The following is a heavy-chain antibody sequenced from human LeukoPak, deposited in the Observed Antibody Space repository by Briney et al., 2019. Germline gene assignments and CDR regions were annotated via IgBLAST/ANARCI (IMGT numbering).Heavy chain of an antibody. J-gene: IGHJ4*02. CDR1: GGSVSNYY. CDR2: VYYTGST. V-gene: IGHV4-59*08. Sequence: ASETLSLTCSVSGGSVSNYYWSWIRQTPGKGLEWIGYVYYTGSTNYNPSLKSRVTMFEDKSKNQFSLRLYSVTVADTAVYYCARHFAYSSSSYFDYWGQGSLVTVSS. CDR3: ARHFAYSSSSYFDY. D-gene: IGHD6-6*01.